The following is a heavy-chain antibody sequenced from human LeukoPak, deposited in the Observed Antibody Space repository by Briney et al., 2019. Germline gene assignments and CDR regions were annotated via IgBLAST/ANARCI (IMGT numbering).Heavy chain of an antibody. J-gene: IGHJ4*02. CDR2: IKQDGSEK. D-gene: IGHD6-19*01. V-gene: IGHV3-7*01. CDR1: GFTFSSYW. CDR3: ARGARQWLVPDFDC. Sequence: GGSLRLSCAASGFTFSSYWMSWVRQAPGKGLEWVANIKQDGSEKYYVDSVKGRFTISRDNAKNSLYLQMNSLRAEDTAVYYCARGARQWLVPDFDCWGQGTLVTVSS.